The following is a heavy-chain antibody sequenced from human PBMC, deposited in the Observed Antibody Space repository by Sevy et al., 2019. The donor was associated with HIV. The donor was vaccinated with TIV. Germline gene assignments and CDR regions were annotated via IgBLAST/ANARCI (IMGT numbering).Heavy chain of an antibody. CDR3: AKDLLPYGSGSYPLDY. J-gene: IGHJ4*02. CDR1: GFRFEDYG. Sequence: GGSLRLSCAASGFRFEDYGMHWVRRAPGKGLEWVSGIGWNSGSVGYAVSVKGRFTSSRDNAKNLLYLQMNSLTSEDTALYYCAKDLLPYGSGSYPLDYWGQGTVVTVPS. D-gene: IGHD3-10*01. CDR2: IGWNSGSV. V-gene: IGHV3-9*01.